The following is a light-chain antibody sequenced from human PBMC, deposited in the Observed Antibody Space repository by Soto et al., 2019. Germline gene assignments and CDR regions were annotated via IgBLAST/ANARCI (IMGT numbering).Light chain of an antibody. CDR2: DVN. Sequence: QSALSQPASMSGCPGQSITISCTGTSSDVGGYNYVSWYRQYPGKAPKLIIYDVNNRPSEVSNRFSGSKSGNTASLTISGLQAEDEADYYCSSHSSSSTLVVFGGGTKLTVL. J-gene: IGLJ2*01. CDR1: SSDVGGYNY. V-gene: IGLV2-14*03. CDR3: SSHSSSSTLVV.